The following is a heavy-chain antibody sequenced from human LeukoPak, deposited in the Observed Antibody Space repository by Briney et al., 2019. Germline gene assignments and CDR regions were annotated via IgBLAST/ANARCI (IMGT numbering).Heavy chain of an antibody. V-gene: IGHV4-39*07. Sequence: SETLSLTCTVSGGSISSSSYYWGWIRQPPGKGLEWIGSIYYSGSTYYNPSLKSRVTISVDTSKNQFSLKLSSVTAADTAVYYCARVEITMIPAFDYWGQGTLVTVSS. CDR3: ARVEITMIPAFDY. J-gene: IGHJ4*02. D-gene: IGHD3-22*01. CDR2: IYYSGST. CDR1: GGSISSSSYY.